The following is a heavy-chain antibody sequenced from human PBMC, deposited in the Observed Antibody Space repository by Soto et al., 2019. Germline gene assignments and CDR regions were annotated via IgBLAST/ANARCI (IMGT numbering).Heavy chain of an antibody. CDR1: GGTFSSYA. CDR3: ARESRYCSGGISYILPAIDY. D-gene: IGHD2-15*01. J-gene: IGHJ4*02. V-gene: IGHV1-69*12. CDR2: IIPIFGTA. Sequence: QVQLVQSGAEVKKPGSSVKVSCKASGGTFSSYAISWVRQAPGQGLEWMGGIIPIFGTANYAQKFQGRVTITADEASSTAYMELSSLRSEATAVYYCARESRYCSGGISYILPAIDYSAQGTLVTAS.